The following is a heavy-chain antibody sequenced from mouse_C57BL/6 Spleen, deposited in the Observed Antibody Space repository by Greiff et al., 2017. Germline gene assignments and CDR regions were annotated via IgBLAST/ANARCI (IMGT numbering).Heavy chain of an antibody. D-gene: IGHD2-1*01. J-gene: IGHJ3*01. CDR2: IWGDGST. CDR1: GFSLTSYG. V-gene: IGHV2-3*01. Sequence: VHLVESGPGLVAPSQSLSITCTVSGFSLTSYGVSWVRPPPGKGLEWLGVIWGDGSTNYHSALISRLSISKDNSKSQVFLKLNSLQTDDTATYYCAKPGIYYGTAWFAYWGQGTLVTVSA. CDR3: AKPGIYYGTAWFAY.